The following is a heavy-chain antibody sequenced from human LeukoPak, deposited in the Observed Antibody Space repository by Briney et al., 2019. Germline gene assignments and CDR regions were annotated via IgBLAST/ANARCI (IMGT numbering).Heavy chain of an antibody. Sequence: SETLSLTCTVSGGSISGYYWSWIRQSPGKRLEWIAYISFTGNTNYNPSLKSRVTISVDTSKNQFSLKLSSVTAADTAVYYCARAESDYGDYLGYFDYWGQGTLVTVSS. D-gene: IGHD4-17*01. V-gene: IGHV4-59*01. CDR2: ISFTGNT. CDR3: ARAESDYGDYLGYFDY. J-gene: IGHJ4*02. CDR1: GGSISGYY.